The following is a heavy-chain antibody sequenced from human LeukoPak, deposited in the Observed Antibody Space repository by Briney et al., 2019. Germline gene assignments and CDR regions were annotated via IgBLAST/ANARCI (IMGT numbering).Heavy chain of an antibody. CDR2: IYYSGST. Sequence: PSETLSLTCTVSGGSISSSSYYWGWIRQPPGKGLEWIGSIYYSGSTYYNPSLKSRVTMSVDTSKNQFSLKLSSVTAADTAVYYCACGVQLWGSQGSFDIWGQGTMVTVSS. CDR3: ACGVQLWGSQGSFDI. V-gene: IGHV4-39*01. CDR1: GGSISSSSYY. D-gene: IGHD5-18*01. J-gene: IGHJ3*02.